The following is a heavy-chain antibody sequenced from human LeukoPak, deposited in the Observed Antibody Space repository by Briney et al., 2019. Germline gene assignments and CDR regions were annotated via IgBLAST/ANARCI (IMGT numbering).Heavy chain of an antibody. D-gene: IGHD3-22*01. V-gene: IGHV1-2*02. CDR1: GYTFTGYY. J-gene: IGHJ4*02. Sequence: ASVKVSCEASGYTFTGYYMHWVRQAPGQGLEWMGWINPNSGGTNYAQKLQGRVTVTTDTSTSTAYMELRSLRSDDTAVYYCARDRTYYYDSSGYWGQGTLVTVSS. CDR2: INPNSGGT. CDR3: ARDRTYYYDSSGY.